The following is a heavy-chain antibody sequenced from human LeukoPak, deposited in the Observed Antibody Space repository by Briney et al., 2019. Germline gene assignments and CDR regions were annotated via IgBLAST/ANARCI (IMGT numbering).Heavy chain of an antibody. D-gene: IGHD4-17*01. CDR1: GGTFGSYA. V-gene: IGHV1-69*01. CDR3: ARGAADPTGPIFDY. Sequence: GASVKVSCKASGGTFGSYAISWVRQAPGQGLEWMGGIIPIFGTANYAQKFQGRVTITADESTSTAYMELSSLRSEDTAVYYCARGAADPTGPIFDYWGQGTLVTVSS. J-gene: IGHJ4*02. CDR2: IIPIFGTA.